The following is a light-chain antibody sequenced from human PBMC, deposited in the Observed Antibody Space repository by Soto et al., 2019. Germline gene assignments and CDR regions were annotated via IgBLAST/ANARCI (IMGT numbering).Light chain of an antibody. CDR2: GAS. CDR1: QSVSSN. V-gene: IGKV3-15*01. CDR3: QQYNNWRWT. Sequence: EIVMTQSPATLSVSPGERATLSCRASQSVSSNLAWYQQKPGQAPRLLIYGASTRATGIPARFRGSGSGTEFTLAISSLQSEDFAVYYCQQYNNWRWTFGQGTKVDIK. J-gene: IGKJ1*01.